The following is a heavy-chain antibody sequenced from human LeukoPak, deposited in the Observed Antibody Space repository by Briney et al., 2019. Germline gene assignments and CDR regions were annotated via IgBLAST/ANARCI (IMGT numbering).Heavy chain of an antibody. CDR2: IIPIFGTA. Sequence: GSSVNVSCKASGGTFSSYAISWVRQAPGQGLEWMGGIIPIFGTANYAQKFQGRVTITADESTSTAYMELSSLRSEDTAVYYCHYGSGSYYIDYWGQGTLVTVSS. CDR3: HYGSGSYYIDY. D-gene: IGHD3-10*01. CDR1: GGTFSSYA. V-gene: IGHV1-69*01. J-gene: IGHJ4*02.